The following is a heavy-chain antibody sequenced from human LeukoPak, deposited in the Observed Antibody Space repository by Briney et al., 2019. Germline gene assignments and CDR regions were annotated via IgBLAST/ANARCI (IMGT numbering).Heavy chain of an antibody. CDR3: ARAGDYGDYRGDDFDY. Sequence: PSETLSLTCAVYGGSFSGYYWSWIRQPPGKGLEWIGEINHSGSTNYNPSLKSRVTISVDTSKNQFSLKLSSVTAADTAVYYCARAGDYGDYRGDDFDYWGQGTLVTVSS. V-gene: IGHV4-34*01. CDR1: GGSFSGYY. D-gene: IGHD4-17*01. J-gene: IGHJ4*02. CDR2: INHSGST.